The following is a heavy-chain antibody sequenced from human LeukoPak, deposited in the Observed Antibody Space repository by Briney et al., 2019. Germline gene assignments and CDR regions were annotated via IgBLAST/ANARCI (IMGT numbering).Heavy chain of an antibody. J-gene: IGHJ4*02. CDR3: ATRESSMARSH. Sequence: PGGSLRLSCAASGFIFSDYWMNWVRQVPGKGLQWVANINEDGGVQDYVASVRGRFFISRDNAKNSLYLQMNSLRVEDAAIYYCATRESSMARSHWGQGTLVTVSS. CDR2: INEDGGVQ. V-gene: IGHV3-7*01. D-gene: IGHD3-10*01. CDR1: GFIFSDYW.